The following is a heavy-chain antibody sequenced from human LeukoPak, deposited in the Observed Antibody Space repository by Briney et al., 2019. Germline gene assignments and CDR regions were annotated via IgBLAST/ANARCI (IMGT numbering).Heavy chain of an antibody. J-gene: IGHJ4*02. Sequence: ASVKVSCKTSGFDFSDYFIHWVRQAPGQGLEWMGWIILKSGATNYAQKFRGRVTVSRDTSTVYLDLSSLTSDDTAVYYCTRDLRSGRVTYGQDSWGQGTLVTVSS. CDR1: GFDFSDYF. CDR3: TRDLRSGRVTYGQDS. D-gene: IGHD3-10*01. V-gene: IGHV1-2*02. CDR2: IILKSGAT.